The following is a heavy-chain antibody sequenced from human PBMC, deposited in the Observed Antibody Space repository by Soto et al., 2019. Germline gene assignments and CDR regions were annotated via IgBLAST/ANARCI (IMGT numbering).Heavy chain of an antibody. D-gene: IGHD2-15*01. CDR1: GFTFSSSW. J-gene: IGHJ5*02. V-gene: IGHV3-74*01. Sequence: EVQLVESGGALVQPGGPLRLSCEASGFTFSSSWMNWVRQAPGKGLVWVSRISPDGSDTSYADSVKGRFTVSRDNGKKTLYLEMSSLRAEDTAVYYCALLDSAIPVVPVVVEDLWGRGTLVTVSS. CDR2: ISPDGSDT. CDR3: ALLDSAIPVVPVVVEDL.